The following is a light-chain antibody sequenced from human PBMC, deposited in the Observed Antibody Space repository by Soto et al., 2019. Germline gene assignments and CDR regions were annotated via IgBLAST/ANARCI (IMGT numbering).Light chain of an antibody. CDR1: QTITTY. Sequence: EIVLTQSPATLSLSPGERATLSCRASQTITTYLAWYQQKPGQPPRLLIYGASNRATGIPASFSGSGSGTVFTLTISNLESEDFAVYYCQQRSNWPANFGQGTRLEIK. CDR3: QQRSNWPAN. CDR2: GAS. V-gene: IGKV3-11*01. J-gene: IGKJ5*01.